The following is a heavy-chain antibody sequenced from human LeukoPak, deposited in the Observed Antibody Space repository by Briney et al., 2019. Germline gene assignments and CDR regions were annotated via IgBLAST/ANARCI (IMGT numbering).Heavy chain of an antibody. CDR1: GGSISSGGYS. CDR3: ARIRKRITIFGVVIDPLANDAFDI. CDR2: IYYSGST. Sequence: PSQTLSLTCAVSGGSISSGGYSWSWIRQPPGKGLEWIGYIYYSGSTYYNPSLKSRVTISVDTSKNQFSLKLSSVTAADTAVYYCARIRKRITIFGVVIDPLANDAFDIWGQGTMVTVSS. J-gene: IGHJ3*02. D-gene: IGHD3-3*01. V-gene: IGHV4-30-4*07.